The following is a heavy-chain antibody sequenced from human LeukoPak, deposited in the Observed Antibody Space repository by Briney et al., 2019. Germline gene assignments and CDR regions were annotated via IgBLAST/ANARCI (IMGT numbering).Heavy chain of an antibody. CDR3: AINPDSSGGGSDWYFDL. J-gene: IGHJ2*01. V-gene: IGHV1-2*02. CDR1: GYTFTGNH. CDR2: INPNSGGT. D-gene: IGHD3-22*01. Sequence: ASVKVSCKTSGYTFTGNHIHWVRQAPGQGLEWMGWINPNSGGTNYAQNFQGRVTMTRDTSINTAYMELSRLRSDDTAVYYCAINPDSSGGGSDWYFDLWGRGTLVTVSS.